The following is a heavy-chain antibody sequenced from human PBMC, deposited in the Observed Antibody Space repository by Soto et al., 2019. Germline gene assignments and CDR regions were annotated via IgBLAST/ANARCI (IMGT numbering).Heavy chain of an antibody. CDR1: GYTFTSYG. CDR2: ISAYNGNT. Sequence: ASVKVSCKASGYTFTSYGISWVRQAPGQGLERMGWISAYNGNTNYAQKLQGRVTMTTDTSTSTAYMELRSLRSDDTAVYYCARGLEDYDILTGYYKGFFDYWGQGTLVTVSS. D-gene: IGHD3-9*01. CDR3: ARGLEDYDILTGYYKGFFDY. J-gene: IGHJ4*02. V-gene: IGHV1-18*01.